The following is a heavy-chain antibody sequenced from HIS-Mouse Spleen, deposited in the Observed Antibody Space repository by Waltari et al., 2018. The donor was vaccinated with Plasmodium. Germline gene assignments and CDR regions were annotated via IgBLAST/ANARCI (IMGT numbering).Heavy chain of an antibody. D-gene: IGHD6-13*01. V-gene: IGHV4-34*01. CDR3: ARGKAAAFDATDY. J-gene: IGHJ4*02. CDR2: INHSGST. CDR1: GGSFSGYY. Sequence: QVQLQQWGAGLLKPSETLSLTCAVYGGSFSGYYWSWIRQPPGKGLEWIGEINHSGSTNYNPSLKSRVTISVDTSKNQFSLKLSSVTAADTAVYYCARGKAAAFDATDYWGQGTLVTVSS.